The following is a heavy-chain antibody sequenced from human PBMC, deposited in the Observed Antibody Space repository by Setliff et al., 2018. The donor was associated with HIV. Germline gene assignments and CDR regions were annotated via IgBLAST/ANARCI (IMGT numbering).Heavy chain of an antibody. J-gene: IGHJ4*02. CDR3: ARVGERWLQFYYFDN. V-gene: IGHV1-69*13. Sequence: GASVKVSCKASGVTFSNYPITWVRQAPGQGLEWMGGIIPIFATTDYAQKFQGRVTIIADESTSTAYMELSSLRSEDTAMYYCARVGERWLQFYYFDNWGQGTLVTGSS. D-gene: IGHD5-12*01. CDR2: IIPIFATT. CDR1: GVTFSNYP.